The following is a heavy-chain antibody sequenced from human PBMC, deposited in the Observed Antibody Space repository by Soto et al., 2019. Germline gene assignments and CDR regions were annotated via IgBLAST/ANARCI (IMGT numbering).Heavy chain of an antibody. V-gene: IGHV3-53*01. CDR1: GFSLSDYT. D-gene: IGHD4-17*01. J-gene: IGHJ2*01. CDR2: IYSGGST. CDR3: ARVDYGDYGWYFDL. Sequence: GGSLRLSCAGSGFSLSDYTINWVRQAPGKGLEWVSVIYSGGSTSYADSVKGRFTISRDNSKNILYLQMHSLRAEDTAVYYCARVDYGDYGWYFDLWGRGTLVTVSS.